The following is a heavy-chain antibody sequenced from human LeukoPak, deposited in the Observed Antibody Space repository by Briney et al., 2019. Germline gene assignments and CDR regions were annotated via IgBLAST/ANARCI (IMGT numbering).Heavy chain of an antibody. CDR3: ARGIVVVPAAMFRRFDP. CDR1: GGSFSGYY. CDR2: INHSGST. Sequence: SETLSLTCAVYGGSFSGYYWSWIRQPPGKGLEWIGEINHSGSTNYNPSLKSRVTISVDTSKNQFSLKLSSVTAADTAVYYCARGIVVVPAAMFRRFDPWGQGTLVTVSS. V-gene: IGHV4-34*01. D-gene: IGHD2-2*01. J-gene: IGHJ5*02.